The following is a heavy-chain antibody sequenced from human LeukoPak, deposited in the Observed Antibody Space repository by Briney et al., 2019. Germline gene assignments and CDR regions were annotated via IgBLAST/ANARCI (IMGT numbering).Heavy chain of an antibody. Sequence: GGSLRLSCAASGFTFDDYAMHWVRQAPGKGLEWVSGISWNGGSIGYADSVKGRFTISRDNAKNSLYLQMNSLRAEDTALYYCAKDIGYDLYYYGMDVWGQGTTVTVSS. CDR1: GFTFDDYA. D-gene: IGHD3-3*01. V-gene: IGHV3-9*01. CDR3: AKDIGYDLYYYGMDV. CDR2: ISWNGGSI. J-gene: IGHJ6*02.